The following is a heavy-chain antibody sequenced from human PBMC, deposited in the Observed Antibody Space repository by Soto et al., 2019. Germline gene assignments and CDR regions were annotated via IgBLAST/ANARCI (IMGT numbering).Heavy chain of an antibody. CDR1: GYTFTSYY. CDR3: ARDIVVVPEYYYYGMDV. D-gene: IGHD2-2*01. CDR2: INPSGGST. J-gene: IGHJ6*02. Sequence: QVQLVQSGAEVKKPGASVKVSCKASGYTFTSYYMHWVRQAPGQGLEWMGIINPSGGSTNYAQKFQGRVTMTRDTSTSTVYMELSSLRSEDTAVYYCARDIVVVPEYYYYGMDVWGQGTTVTVSS. V-gene: IGHV1-46*01.